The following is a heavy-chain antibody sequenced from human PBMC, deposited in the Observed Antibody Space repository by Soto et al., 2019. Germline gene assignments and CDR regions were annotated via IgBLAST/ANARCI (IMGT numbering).Heavy chain of an antibody. Sequence: VGSLRLSCAASGFTFTRYSMNWVRQAPGKGLEWVSSISSTTNYIYYADSMKGRFTVSRDNAKNSVYLEMNSLSAEDTAAYYCSRESEDLTSNYDYWGQGTLVTVSS. V-gene: IGHV3-21*01. J-gene: IGHJ4*01. CDR3: SRESEDLTSNYDY. CDR1: GFTFTRYS. CDR2: ISSTTNYI.